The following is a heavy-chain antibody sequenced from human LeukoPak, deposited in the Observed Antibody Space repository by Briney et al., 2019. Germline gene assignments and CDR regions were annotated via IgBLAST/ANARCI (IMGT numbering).Heavy chain of an antibody. CDR1: GGSLSSYY. CDR3: ASVSSPPDWYFDL. V-gene: IGHV4-59*01. Sequence: PSETLSLTCTVSGGSLSSYYWSWIRQPPGKGLEWIGYIYYSGSAKYNPSLKSRVTISVDTSKNQFSLKLSSVTAGDTAVYYCASVSSPPDWYFDLWGRGTLVTVSS. J-gene: IGHJ2*01. CDR2: IYYSGSA. D-gene: IGHD6-13*01.